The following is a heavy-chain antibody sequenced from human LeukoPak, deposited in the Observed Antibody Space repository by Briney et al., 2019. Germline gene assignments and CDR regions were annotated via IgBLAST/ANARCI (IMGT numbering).Heavy chain of an antibody. D-gene: IGHD1-26*01. CDR3: ARNIVGPRQVDY. CDR2: IYHSGTT. CDR1: GGSISSYY. J-gene: IGHJ4*02. Sequence: SETLSLTCTVSGGSISSYYWSWIRQPPGKGLEWIGYIYHSGTTNYNPSLKSRVPISVDTSKSQFSLKLSSVTAADTAIYYCARNIVGPRQVDYWGQGTLVTVSS. V-gene: IGHV4-59*01.